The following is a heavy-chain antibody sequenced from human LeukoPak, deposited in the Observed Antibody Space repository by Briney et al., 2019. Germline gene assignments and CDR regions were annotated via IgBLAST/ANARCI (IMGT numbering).Heavy chain of an antibody. J-gene: IGHJ4*02. Sequence: GGSLRLSCAASGFTLSSYAMSWVRQGPGKGLEWVSAISVSGNTYHADSVKGRFTISRDSSKNTLYLQMNSLRAEDTAVYYCAKAPVTTCRGAYCYPFDYWGQGTLVTVSS. CDR1: GFTLSSYA. CDR2: ISVSGNT. V-gene: IGHV3-23*01. D-gene: IGHD2-21*01. CDR3: AKAPVTTCRGAYCYPFDY.